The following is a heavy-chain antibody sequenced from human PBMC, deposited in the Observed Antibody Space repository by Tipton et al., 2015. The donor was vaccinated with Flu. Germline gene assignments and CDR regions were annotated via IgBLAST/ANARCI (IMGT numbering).Heavy chain of an antibody. CDR3: ARHTGDSVRGVIDY. D-gene: IGHD3-10*02. CDR2: IYYSGGT. CDR1: GDSISSGGYY. V-gene: IGHV4-31*03. J-gene: IGHJ4*02. Sequence: TLSLTCTVSGDSISSGGYYWSWVRQHPGKGLEWIGCIYYSGGTYYNPSLKSRVTITVDTSKNQFSLRLSSVTAADTAVYYCARHTGDSVRGVIDYWGQGTLVTVSS.